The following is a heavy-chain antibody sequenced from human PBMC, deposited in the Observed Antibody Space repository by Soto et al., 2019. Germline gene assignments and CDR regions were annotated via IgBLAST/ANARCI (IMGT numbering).Heavy chain of an antibody. D-gene: IGHD2-8*01. CDR2: INPKSGGT. CDR3: ARGDSTDCSNGVCSFFYNHDMDV. Sequence: ASVQVSCKASGYSFTDYHLHWVRQAPGQGLEWLGRINPKSGGTSTAQKFQGWVTMTTDTSISTASMELTRLTSDDTAIYYCARGDSTDCSNGVCSFFYNHDMDVWGQGTTVTVSS. V-gene: IGHV1-2*04. J-gene: IGHJ6*02. CDR1: GYSFTDYH.